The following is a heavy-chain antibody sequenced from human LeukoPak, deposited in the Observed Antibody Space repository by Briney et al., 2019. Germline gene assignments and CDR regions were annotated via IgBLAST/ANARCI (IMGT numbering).Heavy chain of an antibody. V-gene: IGHV3-30*02. CDR1: GFTFSYYG. J-gene: IGHJ4*02. CDR2: MRYDGSIK. Sequence: GGSLRLSCAASGFTFSYYGMHWVRQAPGKGLEWVAFMRYDGSIKYYVDSVKGRFTISRDNSNNMLFLQMNSLTAEDTAVYFCATNPTHYVLDRGSTSYFDYWGQGTLVTVSS. D-gene: IGHD3-10*01. CDR3: ATNPTHYVLDRGSTSYFDY.